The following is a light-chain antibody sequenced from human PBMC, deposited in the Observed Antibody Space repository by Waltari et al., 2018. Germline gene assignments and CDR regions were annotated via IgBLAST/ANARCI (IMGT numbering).Light chain of an antibody. J-gene: IGKJ1*01. V-gene: IGKV1-39*01. CDR2: GTS. CDR3: QQSNSGPRT. CDR1: QSVSRY. Sequence: DIQMTQSPSSLSAYVGDRVTITCRASQSVSRYLNWYQQKPGQAPKLLIYGTSILHSGVLSRFSGSGSGTDFSLTISSLQPEDFATYYCQQSNSGPRTFGQGTKVEMK.